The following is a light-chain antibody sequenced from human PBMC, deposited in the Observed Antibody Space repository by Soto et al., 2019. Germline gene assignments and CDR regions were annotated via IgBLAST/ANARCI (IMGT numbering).Light chain of an antibody. CDR1: QDISNY. V-gene: IGKV1-33*01. CDR2: DAS. J-gene: IGKJ2*01. CDR3: QQYDNLPPPYT. Sequence: DIQMTQSPSSLSASVGDRVTITCQASQDISNYLNWYQQKPGKAPKLLIYDASNLETGVPSRFSGSGSGTDFTFTISSLQPDDIATYYCQQYDNLPPPYTFGQGTKLEIK.